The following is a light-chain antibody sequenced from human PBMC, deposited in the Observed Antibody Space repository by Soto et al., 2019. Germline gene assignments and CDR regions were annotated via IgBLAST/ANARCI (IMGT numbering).Light chain of an antibody. CDR1: SSDVGAYNY. Sequence: LTQPASVSGSPGQSITISCTGTSSDVGAYNYVSWYQQHPGKAPKLLIFEVSSRSSGVSNRFSGSKSGSTASLTISGLQAEDEADYYCSSYADSDTLYVFGTGTKVTVL. CDR3: SSYADSDTLYV. V-gene: IGLV2-14*01. J-gene: IGLJ1*01. CDR2: EVS.